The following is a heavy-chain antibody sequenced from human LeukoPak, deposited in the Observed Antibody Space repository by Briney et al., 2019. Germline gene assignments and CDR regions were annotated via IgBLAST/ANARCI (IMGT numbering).Heavy chain of an antibody. CDR1: GYTFISYY. D-gene: IGHD6-13*01. CDR2: INLSGGGT. J-gene: IGHJ4*02. CDR3: AGSSVERQQLARFDY. V-gene: IGHV1-46*01. Sequence: ASVTVSFKASGYTFISYYMHWVRQAPGQGLEWMGIINLSGGGTSHAQKFQGRVTMSRDTSTSTVYMELSSLRSEDTAVYYCAGSSVERQQLARFDYWGQGTLVTVSS.